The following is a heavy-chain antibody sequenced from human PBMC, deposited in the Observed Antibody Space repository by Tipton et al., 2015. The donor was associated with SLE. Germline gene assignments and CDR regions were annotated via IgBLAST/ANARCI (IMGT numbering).Heavy chain of an antibody. D-gene: IGHD6-19*01. J-gene: IGHJ3*02. CDR3: ARDPSSGWTGFDAFDI. CDR1: GGSISSSSYY. Sequence: TLSLTCTVSGGSISSSSYYWGWIRQPPGKGLEWIGSIYYSGSTYYNPSLKSRVTISVDTSKNQFSLKLSSVTAADTAVYYCARDPSSGWTGFDAFDIWGQGTMVTVSS. CDR2: IYYSGST. V-gene: IGHV4-39*07.